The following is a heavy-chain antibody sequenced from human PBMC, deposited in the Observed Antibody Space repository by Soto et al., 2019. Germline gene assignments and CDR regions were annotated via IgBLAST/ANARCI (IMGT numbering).Heavy chain of an antibody. J-gene: IGHJ4*02. CDR2: ISGSGGST. CDR3: AKDHSGSYRGFFDY. D-gene: IGHD1-26*01. CDR1: GFTFSSYA. V-gene: IGHV3-23*01. Sequence: PGGSLRLSCAASGFTFSSYAMSWVRQAPGKWLEWVSAISGSGGSTYYADSVKGRFTISRDNSKNTLYLQMNSLRAEDTAVYYCAKDHSGSYRGFFDYWGQGXLVTVYS.